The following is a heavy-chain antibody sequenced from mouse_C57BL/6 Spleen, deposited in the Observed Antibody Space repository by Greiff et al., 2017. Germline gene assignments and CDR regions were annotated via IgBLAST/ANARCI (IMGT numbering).Heavy chain of an antibody. CDR1: GFSLTSYG. Sequence: QVQLKQSGPGLVAPSQSLSITCTVSGFSLTSYGVDWVRQPPGKGLEWLGVIWGGGSTNYNSALMSRLSISKDNSKSQVFLKMNSQQTNNTAMYYGAKHEGLLGNYAAMDYWGQGTSVTVSS. D-gene: IGHD2-1*01. J-gene: IGHJ4*01. CDR2: IWGGGST. V-gene: IGHV2-9*01. CDR3: AKHEGLLGNYAAMDY.